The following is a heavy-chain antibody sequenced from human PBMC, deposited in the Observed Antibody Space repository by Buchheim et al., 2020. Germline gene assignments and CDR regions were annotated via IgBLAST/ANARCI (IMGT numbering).Heavy chain of an antibody. Sequence: QLQLQESGSGLVKPSQTLSLTCAVSGGSISSGGYSWSWIRQPPGKGLEWIGYIYHSGSTYYNPSLKSRVTIAVDRPKNQFSLKLSSVTGADTAVYDCASTVTAGSDPELNWFDPWGQGTL. CDR1: GGSISSGGYS. CDR2: IYHSGST. CDR3: ASTVTAGSDPELNWFDP. J-gene: IGHJ5*02. V-gene: IGHV4-30-2*01. D-gene: IGHD4-17*01.